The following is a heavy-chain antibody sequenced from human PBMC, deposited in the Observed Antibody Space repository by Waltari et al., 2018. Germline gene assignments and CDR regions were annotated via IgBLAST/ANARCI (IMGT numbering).Heavy chain of an antibody. CDR1: GYSISRGYY. Sequence: QVQLQESGPGLVKPSATLSLTCPVSGYSISRGYYWGWIRQPPGKGLEWIGRIYHSGSTYYNPSLKSRVTISVDTSKNQFSLKLSSVTAADTAVYYCARQGDGSSFDYWGQGTLVTVSS. J-gene: IGHJ4*02. V-gene: IGHV4-38-2*01. CDR2: IYHSGST. D-gene: IGHD5-12*01. CDR3: ARQGDGSSFDY.